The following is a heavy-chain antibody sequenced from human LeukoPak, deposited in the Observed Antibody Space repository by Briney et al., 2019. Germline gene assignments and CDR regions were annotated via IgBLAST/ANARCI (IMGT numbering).Heavy chain of an antibody. J-gene: IGHJ4*02. CDR3: ARRGDILTDYAFDY. CDR2: IYYSGTT. CDR1: GGSISSSSYY. Sequence: PSETLSLTCTVSGGSISSSSYYWGWIRQPPGKGLEWIGSIYYSGTTSYNPSLKSRVTISVDTSKNQFSLRLSSVTAADTAVYYCARRGDILTDYAFDYWGQGTLVTVSS. V-gene: IGHV4-39*01. D-gene: IGHD3-9*01.